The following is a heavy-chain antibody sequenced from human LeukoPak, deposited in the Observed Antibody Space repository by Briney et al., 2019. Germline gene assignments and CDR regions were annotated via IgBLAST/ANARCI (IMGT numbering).Heavy chain of an antibody. CDR3: AREARLAY. CDR1: GFTFGSYW. Sequence: GGSLRLSCAASGFTFGSYWMSWVRQAPGKGLEWVANIKHDGSEQYYVDSVKGRFTISRDNAKNSLYLQMNILRAEDTAVYYCAREARLAYWGQGTLATVSS. CDR2: IKHDGSEQ. V-gene: IGHV3-7*05. J-gene: IGHJ4*02.